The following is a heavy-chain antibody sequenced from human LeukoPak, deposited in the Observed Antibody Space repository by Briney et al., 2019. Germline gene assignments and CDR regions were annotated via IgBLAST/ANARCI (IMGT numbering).Heavy chain of an antibody. V-gene: IGHV1-24*01. J-gene: IGHJ6*04. CDR1: GYTLTELS. D-gene: IGHD2-15*01. Sequence: ASVTVSCKVSGYTLTELSMHWVRQAPGKGLEWMGGFDPEDGETIYAQKFQGRVTMTEDTSTDTAYMELSSLRSEDTAVYYCATSGSHPSLYYYYGMDVWGKGATVTVSS. CDR3: ATSGSHPSLYYYYGMDV. CDR2: FDPEDGET.